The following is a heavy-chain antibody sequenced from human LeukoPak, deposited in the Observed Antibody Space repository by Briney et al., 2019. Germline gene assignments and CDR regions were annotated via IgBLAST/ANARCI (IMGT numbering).Heavy chain of an antibody. J-gene: IGHJ4*02. CDR1: GCTFTSYY. V-gene: IGHV1-46*03. CDR2: INPSGGST. D-gene: IGHD3-22*01. CDR3: ARDDSSGYRPFY. Sequence: ASVKVSCKASGCTFTSYYMHWVRQAPGQGLEWMGIINPSGGSTSYAQKFQGRVTMTRNTSTSTVYMELSSLRSEDTAVYYCARDDSSGYRPFYWGQGTLVTVSS.